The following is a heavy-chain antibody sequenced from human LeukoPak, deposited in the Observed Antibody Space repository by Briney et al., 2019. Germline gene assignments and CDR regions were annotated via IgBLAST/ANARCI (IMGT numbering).Heavy chain of an antibody. V-gene: IGHV3-13*04. D-gene: IGHD2-15*01. CDR3: AREGYCSGGSCSYWYFDL. CDR2: IGTAGDT. CDR1: GFTFSSYD. Sequence: GGSLRLSCAASGFTFSSYDMHWVRQATGKGLEWVSAIGTAGDTYYPGTVKGRFTISRENAKNSLYLQMNSLRAGDTAVYYCAREGYCSGGSCSYWYFDLWGRGTLVTVSS. J-gene: IGHJ2*01.